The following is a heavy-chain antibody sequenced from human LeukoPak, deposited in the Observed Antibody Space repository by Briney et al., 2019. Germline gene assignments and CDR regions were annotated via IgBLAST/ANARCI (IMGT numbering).Heavy chain of an antibody. V-gene: IGHV3-74*01. CDR1: GFTFKLYW. CDR2: INDDGSDT. CDR3: VRGGPSTWS. D-gene: IGHD2-15*01. J-gene: IGHJ5*02. Sequence: RTGGSLRLSCAASGFTFKLYWMHWVRQVPGKRPVWVSRINDDGSDTIYADSVRGRFTISRDDAKNTVYLQMNNLRAEDTAVYYCVRGGPSTWSWGQGTLVTVSS.